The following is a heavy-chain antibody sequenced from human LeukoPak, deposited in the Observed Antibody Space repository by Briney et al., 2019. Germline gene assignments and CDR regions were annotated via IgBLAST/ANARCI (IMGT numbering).Heavy chain of an antibody. CDR2: ISGSGGST. CDR3: ARDSDWAFDY. V-gene: IGHV3-23*01. D-gene: IGHD3-9*01. CDR1: GFTFSSYA. J-gene: IGHJ4*02. Sequence: GGSLRLSCAASGFTFSSYAMSWVRQAPGKGLEWVSAISGSGGSTYYADSVKGRFTISRDNAKNSLYLQMKSLKAEDTAVYYCARDSDWAFDYWGQGSLVTVSS.